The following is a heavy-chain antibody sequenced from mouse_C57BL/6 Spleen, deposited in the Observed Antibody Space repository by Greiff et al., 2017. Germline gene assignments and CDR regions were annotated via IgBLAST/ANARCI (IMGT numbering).Heavy chain of an antibody. CDR3: ARGGLLFDY. Sequence: DVKLQESGPGLVKPSQSLSLTCSVTGYSITSGYYWNWIRQFPGNKLEWMGYISYDGSNNYHPSLKNRISLTRDTSKNQFFLKLNSVTTEYTATYYCARGGLLFDYWGQGTTLTVSS. D-gene: IGHD2-3*01. CDR2: ISYDGSN. V-gene: IGHV3-6*01. J-gene: IGHJ2*01. CDR1: GYSITSGYY.